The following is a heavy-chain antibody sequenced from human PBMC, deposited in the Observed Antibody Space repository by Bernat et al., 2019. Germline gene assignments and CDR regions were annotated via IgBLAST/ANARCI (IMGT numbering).Heavy chain of an antibody. V-gene: IGHV4-59*01. J-gene: IGHJ3*02. D-gene: IGHD6-13*01. Sequence: QVQLQESGPGLVKPSETLSLTCTVSGGSISSYYWSWIRQPPGKGLEWIGYIYYSGSTNYNPSLKSRVTISVDTSKNQFSLKLSSVTAADTAVYYCARVHSEGDAFDIWGQGTMVTVSS. CDR1: GGSISSYY. CDR2: IYYSGST. CDR3: ARVHSEGDAFDI.